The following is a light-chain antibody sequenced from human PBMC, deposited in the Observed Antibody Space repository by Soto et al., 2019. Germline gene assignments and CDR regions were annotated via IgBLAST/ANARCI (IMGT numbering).Light chain of an antibody. CDR1: QSVLYSSNHKNY. J-gene: IGKJ4*01. CDR2: WAS. CDR3: QQYYTTPLT. Sequence: DILMTQSPDSLAVSMGERATINCKSSQSVLYSSNHKNYLAWYQQKPGQPPKLPIYWASTRESGVPDRFSGSGSGTDFTLTISSLQAEDVAVYYCQQYYTTPLTFGGGTKVDIK. V-gene: IGKV4-1*01.